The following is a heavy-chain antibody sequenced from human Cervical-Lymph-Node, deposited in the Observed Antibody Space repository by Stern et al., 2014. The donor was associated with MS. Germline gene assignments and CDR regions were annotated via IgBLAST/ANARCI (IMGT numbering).Heavy chain of an antibody. CDR2: FMPLLGTS. J-gene: IGHJ4*02. CDR3: AREWGDHNGNRFDS. D-gene: IGHD1-1*01. Sequence: DQLVESGAEVRKPGSSVKVSCKASGGIFSRHPTSWVRQDPGEGLEWMGGFMPLLGTSHYAQKFQGRLTMTADESTSTAYMELSRLRSEDTALYFCAREWGDHNGNRFDSWGQGTLVTVSS. CDR1: GGIFSRHP. V-gene: IGHV1-69*01.